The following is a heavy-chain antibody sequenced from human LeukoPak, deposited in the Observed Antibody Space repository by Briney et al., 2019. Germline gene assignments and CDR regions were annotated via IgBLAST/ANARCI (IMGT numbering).Heavy chain of an antibody. D-gene: IGHD4-23*01. V-gene: IGHV1-8*01. Sequence: GASVKVSFKASGYTFTNYDINWVRQATGKGLEWRGWMNPNSGNTGYAQKFQGRVTMTRNTSISTAYMEVSSLTSEDTAVYYCARSSGYGGNALDYWGQGTLVTVSS. J-gene: IGHJ4*02. CDR3: ARSSGYGGNALDY. CDR1: GYTFTNYD. CDR2: MNPNSGNT.